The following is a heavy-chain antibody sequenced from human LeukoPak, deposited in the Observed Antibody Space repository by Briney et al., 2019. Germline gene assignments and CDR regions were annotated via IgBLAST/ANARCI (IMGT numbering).Heavy chain of an antibody. D-gene: IGHD4-17*01. CDR1: GFTVSSNY. Sequence: GGSLRLSCAASGFTVSSNYMSWVRQAPGKGLEWVSVIYSGGSTYYADSVKGRFTISRDNSKNTLYLQMNSLRAEDTAVYYCARDQYGDYSVDYWGQGTPVTVSS. J-gene: IGHJ4*02. CDR3: ARDQYGDYSVDY. CDR2: IYSGGST. V-gene: IGHV3-53*01.